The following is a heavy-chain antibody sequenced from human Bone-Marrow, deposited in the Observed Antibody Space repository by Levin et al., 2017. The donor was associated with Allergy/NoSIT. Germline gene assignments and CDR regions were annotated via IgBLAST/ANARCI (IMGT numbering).Heavy chain of an antibody. V-gene: IGHV5-51*01. CDR2: IYPRDSDT. CDR3: TRRAPNSFGTTGTWFDP. Sequence: TTGGSLRLSCKGSGYSFTSSWIGWVRQMPGKGLEWMGIIYPRDSDTRYSPSFQGQATISVDKSISTAYLQGSSLKASDTAIYSCTRRAPNSFGTTGTWFDPWGQGTLVTVSS. CDR1: GYSFTSSW. D-gene: IGHD4-17*01. J-gene: IGHJ5*02.